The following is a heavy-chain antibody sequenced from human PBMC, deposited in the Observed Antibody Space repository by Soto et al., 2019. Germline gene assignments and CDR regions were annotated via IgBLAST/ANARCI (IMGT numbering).Heavy chain of an antibody. V-gene: IGHV4-59*08. J-gene: IGHJ4*02. CDR1: GGSISSYY. CDR3: ARRYGSGSYYND. Sequence: PSETLSLTCTVSGGSISSYYWSWIRQPPGKGLEWIGYIYYSGSTNYNPSLKSRVTISVDTSKNQFSLKLSSVTAADTAVYYCARRYGSGSYYNDWGQGTLVTVSS. D-gene: IGHD3-10*01. CDR2: IYYSGST.